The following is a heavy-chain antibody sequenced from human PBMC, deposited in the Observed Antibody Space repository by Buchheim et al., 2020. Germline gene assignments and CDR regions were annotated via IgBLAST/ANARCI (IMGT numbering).Heavy chain of an antibody. CDR2: INHSGST. D-gene: IGHD1-1*01. J-gene: IGHJ5*02. V-gene: IGHV4-34*01. CDR1: GRSFIGYY. Sequence: QVQLQQWGAGLLKPSETLSLTCAVYGRSFIGYYWSWIRQPPGKGLEWIGEINHSGSTTYNPSLKSRVTISIDTSRNQFSLKLSSVTAADTAVYYCARRPWNYWFDPWGQGTL. CDR3: ARRPWNYWFDP.